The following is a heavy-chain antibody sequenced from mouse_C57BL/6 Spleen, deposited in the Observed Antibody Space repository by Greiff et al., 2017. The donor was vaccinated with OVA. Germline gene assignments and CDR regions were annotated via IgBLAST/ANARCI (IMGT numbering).Heavy chain of an antibody. Sequence: EVKVEESGPGLVKPSQSLSLTCSVTGYSITSGYYWNWIRQFPGNKLEWMGYISYDGSNNYNPSLKIRISITRDTSKNQFFLKLNSVTTEDTATYYCARDNYDYDGDAMDYWGQGTSVTVSS. CDR1: GYSITSGYY. CDR3: ARDNYDYDGDAMDY. J-gene: IGHJ4*01. V-gene: IGHV3-6*01. CDR2: ISYDGSN. D-gene: IGHD2-4*01.